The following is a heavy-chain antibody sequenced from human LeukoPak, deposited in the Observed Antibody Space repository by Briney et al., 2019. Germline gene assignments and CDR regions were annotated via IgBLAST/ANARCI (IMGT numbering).Heavy chain of an antibody. CDR3: ARQYSSSSIDY. CDR1: GYTFTNYW. J-gene: IGHJ4*02. CDR2: IYPGDSDT. Sequence: GESLKISCKGSGYTFTNYWIGWVRQMPGKGLEWMGIIYPGDSDTRYSPSFQGQVTISADKSISTAYLQWSSLKASDTAMYYCARQYSSSSIDYWGQGTLVTVSS. D-gene: IGHD6-6*01. V-gene: IGHV5-51*01.